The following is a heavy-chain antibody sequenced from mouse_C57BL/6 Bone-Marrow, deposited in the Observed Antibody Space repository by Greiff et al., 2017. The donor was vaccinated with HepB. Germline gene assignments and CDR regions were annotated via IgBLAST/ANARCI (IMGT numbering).Heavy chain of an antibody. D-gene: IGHD4-1*01. V-gene: IGHV5-17*01. CDR1: GFTFSDYG. CDR2: ISSGSSTI. J-gene: IGHJ3*01. Sequence: EVQRVESGGGLVKPGGSLKLSCAASGFTFSDYGMHWVRQAPEKGLEWVAYISSGSSTIYYADTVKGRFTISRDNAKNTLCLQMTSLRSEDTAMYYCARPNWEGFAYWGQGTLVTVSA. CDR3: ARPNWEGFAY.